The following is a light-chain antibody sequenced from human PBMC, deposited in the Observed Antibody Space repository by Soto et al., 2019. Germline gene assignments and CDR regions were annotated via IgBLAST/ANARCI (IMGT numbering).Light chain of an antibody. CDR3: GAWDSSLSGVV. CDR1: SSNIGNNY. Sequence: QSVLTQPPSVSAAPGQKVTISCSGSSSNIGNNYVSWYQHLPGTAPKLLIYDNNNRPSGIPDRFSGSKSGTSATLGITGLQTGDEANYYCGAWDSSLSGVVFGGGTKVTVL. CDR2: DNN. J-gene: IGLJ3*02. V-gene: IGLV1-51*01.